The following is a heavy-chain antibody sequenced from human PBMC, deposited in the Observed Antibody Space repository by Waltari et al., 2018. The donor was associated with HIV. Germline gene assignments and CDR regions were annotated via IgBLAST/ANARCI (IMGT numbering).Heavy chain of an antibody. Sequence: QLQLQESGPGLVKPSETLSLTCTVSGGSISSSSYYWGWIRQPPGKGLEWIGSIYYSGSTYYNPSLKSRVTISVDTSKNQFSLKLSSVTAADTAVYYCARDWGIAVAGTPYWGQGTLVTVSS. CDR1: GGSISSSSYY. CDR3: ARDWGIAVAGTPY. J-gene: IGHJ4*02. CDR2: IYYSGST. D-gene: IGHD6-19*01. V-gene: IGHV4-39*07.